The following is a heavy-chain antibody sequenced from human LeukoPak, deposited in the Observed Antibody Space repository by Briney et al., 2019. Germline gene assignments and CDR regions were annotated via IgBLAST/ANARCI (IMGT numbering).Heavy chain of an antibody. CDR3: LVTTRSRGFDY. CDR1: GFTFSSYS. Sequence: PGGSLRLSCAASGFTFSSYSMNWVRQAPGEGLEWVSYISRSSTTTHYADSVKGRFTISRDNPKNSVYLQMSSLRAEDTAVYYCLVTTRSRGFDYWGQGTLVTVSS. CDR2: ISRSSTTT. J-gene: IGHJ4*02. V-gene: IGHV3-48*04. D-gene: IGHD1/OR15-1a*01.